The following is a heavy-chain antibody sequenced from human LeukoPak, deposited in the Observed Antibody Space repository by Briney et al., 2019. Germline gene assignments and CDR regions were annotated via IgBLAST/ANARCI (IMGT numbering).Heavy chain of an antibody. D-gene: IGHD1-20*01. Sequence: GGSLRLSCAASGFTFSSYSMNWVRQAPGKGLEWVSYISTSNTIYYADSVKGRFTVSRDNAKNSLFLQMNSLRAEDTAIYYCVPLNWNPPGDFDRWGQGTLVTVSS. CDR3: VPLNWNPPGDFDR. J-gene: IGHJ4*02. CDR2: ISTSNTI. CDR1: GFTFSSYS. V-gene: IGHV3-48*01.